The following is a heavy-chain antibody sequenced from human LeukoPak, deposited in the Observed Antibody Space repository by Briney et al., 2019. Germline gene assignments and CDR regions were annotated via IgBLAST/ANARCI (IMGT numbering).Heavy chain of an antibody. J-gene: IGHJ4*02. V-gene: IGHV4-30-4*01. CDR1: GVSISSGDYY. CDR3: ARVGYYDSSGYPSPLLDY. D-gene: IGHD3-22*01. CDR2: IYYSGST. Sequence: SETLSLTCTVSGVSISSGDYYWSWIRQPPGKGLEWIGYIYYSGSTYYNPSLKSRVTISVDTSKNQFSLKLSSVTAADTAVYYCARVGYYDSSGYPSPLLDYWGQGTLVTVSS.